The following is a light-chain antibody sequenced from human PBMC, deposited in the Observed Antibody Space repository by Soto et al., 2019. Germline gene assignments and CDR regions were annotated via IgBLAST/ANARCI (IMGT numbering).Light chain of an antibody. J-gene: IGLJ2*01. CDR3: SSYASGAIVI. V-gene: IGLV2-18*02. CDR1: SGDVGTHNR. CDR2: EVS. Sequence: ALTQPPSVSGAPGQSVTISCTGTSGDVGTHNRVSWYRQPPGTAPKLLIYEVSNRPSGVPDRFSGSKSGNTASLTISGLQAEDEADYYCSSYASGAIVIFGGGTKLTVL.